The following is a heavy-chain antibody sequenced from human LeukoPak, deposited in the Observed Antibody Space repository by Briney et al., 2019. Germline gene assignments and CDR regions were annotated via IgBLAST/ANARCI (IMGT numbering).Heavy chain of an antibody. CDR2: INPNSGGT. CDR1: GYTFTGYY. D-gene: IGHD3-22*01. J-gene: IGHJ3*02. CDR3: ARGGDYYDSSGYHYADAFDI. Sequence: GASVKVSCKASGYTFTGYYMHWVRQAPGQGLEWMGWINPNSGGTNYAQKFQGRVTMTRDTSISTAYMELSRLRSDDTAVYYCARGGDYYDSSGYHYADAFDIWGQGTMVTVSS. V-gene: IGHV1-2*02.